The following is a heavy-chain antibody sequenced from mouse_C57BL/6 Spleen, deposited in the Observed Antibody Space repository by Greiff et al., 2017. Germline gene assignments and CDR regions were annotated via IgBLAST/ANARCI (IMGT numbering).Heavy chain of an antibody. J-gene: IGHJ2*01. CDR2: IDPENGDT. V-gene: IGHV14-4*01. D-gene: IGHD1-1*01. CDR3: TTSRYYGSLYYFDY. CDR1: GFNIKDDY. Sequence: VQLQQSGAELVRPGASVKLSCTASGFNIKDDYMHWVKQRPEQGLEWIGWIDPENGDTEYASKFQGKATIQADTSSNTAYLQLSSLTSEDTAVYYCTTSRYYGSLYYFDYWGQGTTLTVSS.